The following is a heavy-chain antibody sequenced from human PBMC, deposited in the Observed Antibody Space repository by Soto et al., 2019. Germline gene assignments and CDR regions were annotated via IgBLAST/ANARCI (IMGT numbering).Heavy chain of an antibody. V-gene: IGHV1-18*01. Sequence: ASVKVSCKASGYTFTSYGISWVRQAPGQGLEWMGWISAYNGNTNYAQKLQGRVTMTTDTSTSTAYIELRSLRSDDTAVYYCARDPSPRIRHSWFDPWGQGTLVTVSS. CDR2: ISAYNGNT. CDR3: ARDPSPRIRHSWFDP. D-gene: IGHD3-16*01. CDR1: GYTFTSYG. J-gene: IGHJ5*02.